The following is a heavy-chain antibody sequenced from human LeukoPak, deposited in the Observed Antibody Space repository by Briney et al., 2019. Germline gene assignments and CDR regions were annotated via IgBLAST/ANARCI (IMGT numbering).Heavy chain of an antibody. Sequence: GESLKISCKGSGYSFTSYWIGWVRQMPGKGLEWMGIIYPGDSDTRYSPSFQGQVTISADKSISTAYLQWSSLRASDTAMYYCARPGYCSSTSCLFDYWGQGTLVTVSS. D-gene: IGHD2-2*03. V-gene: IGHV5-51*01. CDR2: IYPGDSDT. J-gene: IGHJ4*02. CDR1: GYSFTSYW. CDR3: ARPGYCSSTSCLFDY.